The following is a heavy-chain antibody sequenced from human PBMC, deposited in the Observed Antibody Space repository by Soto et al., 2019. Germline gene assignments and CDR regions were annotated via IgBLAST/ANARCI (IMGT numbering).Heavy chain of an antibody. Sequence: SQTLSLTCAISGNSVSSNTASLNFIKQSPSRGLEWLGRTYFRSKWYNDYAVSVKSRIIINPDTSNNQFSLQLNSVTPEDTAVYFCAKGDNLGPKTGYAFDPWGQGIMVT. J-gene: IGHJ5*02. CDR3: AKGDNLGPKTGYAFDP. D-gene: IGHD5-12*01. CDR1: GNSVSSNTAS. CDR2: TYFRSKWYN. V-gene: IGHV6-1*01.